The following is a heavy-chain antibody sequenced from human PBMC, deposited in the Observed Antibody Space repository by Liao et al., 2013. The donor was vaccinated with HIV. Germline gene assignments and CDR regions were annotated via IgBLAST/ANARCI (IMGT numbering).Heavy chain of an antibody. CDR1: GGSISSGSYY. D-gene: IGHD6-19*01. CDR3: ARDRRSNSSAYYGVSDY. CDR2: LSTSGST. J-gene: IGHJ4*02. Sequence: QVQLQESGPGLVKPSQTLSLTCTVSGGSISSGSYYWSWIRQPAGKGLEWIGRLSTSGSTTYNPSLRTRITTSVDKSKNQFSLILTSVTAADTAVYYCARDRRSNSSAYYGVSDYWGQGTLVTVSS. V-gene: IGHV4-61*02.